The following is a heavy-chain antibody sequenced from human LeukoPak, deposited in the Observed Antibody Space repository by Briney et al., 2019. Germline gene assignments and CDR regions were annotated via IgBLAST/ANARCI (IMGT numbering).Heavy chain of an antibody. D-gene: IGHD6-6*01. J-gene: IGHJ6*03. CDR2: IKQDGSEK. CDR3: ARGRRAARWYYYYYMDV. Sequence: GGSLRLSCAASGFTFSSYWMSWVRQAPGKGLEWVANIKQDGSEKYYVDSVKGRFTISRDNAKNSLYLQMNSLRAEDTAVYYCARGRRAARWYYYYYMDVWGKGTTVTVSS. CDR1: GFTFSSYW. V-gene: IGHV3-7*01.